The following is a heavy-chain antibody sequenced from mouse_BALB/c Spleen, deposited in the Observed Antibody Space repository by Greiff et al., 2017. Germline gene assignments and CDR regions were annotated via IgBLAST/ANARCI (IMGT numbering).Heavy chain of an antibody. D-gene: IGHD2-2*01. CDR3: ARGGYGYDGHYYAMDY. J-gene: IGHJ4*01. V-gene: IGHV1S56*01. CDR2: IYPGNVNT. Sequence: QVQLKQSGPELVKPGASVRISCKASGYTFTSYYIHWVKQRPGQGLEWIGWIYPGNVNTKYNEKFKGKATLTADKSSSTAYMQLSSLTSEDSAVYFCARGGYGYDGHYYAMDYWGQGTSVTVSS. CDR1: GYTFTSYY.